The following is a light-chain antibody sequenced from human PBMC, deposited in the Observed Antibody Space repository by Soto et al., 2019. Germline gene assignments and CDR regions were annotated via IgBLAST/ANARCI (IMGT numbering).Light chain of an antibody. CDR1: QSAGSY. CDR3: QQRSSWPRT. V-gene: IGKV3-11*01. J-gene: IGKJ1*01. Sequence: EIVFTQSPATLSLSPGERATLSCRASQSAGSYLTWYQQKPGQAPRLLIYETFKRATGIPARFSGSGSGTDFTLTISSLEPEDFAVYYCQQRSSWPRTFGQGTKVDIK. CDR2: ETF.